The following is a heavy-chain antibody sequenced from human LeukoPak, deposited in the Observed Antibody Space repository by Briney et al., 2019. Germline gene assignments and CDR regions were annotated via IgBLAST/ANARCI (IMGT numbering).Heavy chain of an antibody. J-gene: IGHJ4*02. CDR3: AAGGVN. V-gene: IGHV3-7*01. D-gene: IGHD2-21*01. CDR1: GFTFSNAW. CDR2: IKLDGSER. Sequence: GGSLRLSCAASGFTFSNAWMNWVRQAPGKGLEWVANIKLDGSERYYVDSVKGRFTISRDNAKNSLYLQMNSLRAEDTAVYYCAAGGVNWGQGTLVTVSS.